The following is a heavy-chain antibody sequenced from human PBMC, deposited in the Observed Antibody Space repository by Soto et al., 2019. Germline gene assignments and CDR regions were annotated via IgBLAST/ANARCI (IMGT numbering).Heavy chain of an antibody. Sequence: QVQLVQSGAEVKKPGASVKVSCRASGYTFTSYDINWVRQATGQGLEWMGWMKPSSGNTGYAQKFQGRVTMTRNTSISTAYMELSSLRSEDTAVYYCVRSGYCPNGVCYVGDFDYWGQGTLVTVSS. CDR1: GYTFTSYD. CDR2: MKPSSGNT. J-gene: IGHJ4*02. CDR3: VRSGYCPNGVCYVGDFDY. V-gene: IGHV1-8*01. D-gene: IGHD2-8*01.